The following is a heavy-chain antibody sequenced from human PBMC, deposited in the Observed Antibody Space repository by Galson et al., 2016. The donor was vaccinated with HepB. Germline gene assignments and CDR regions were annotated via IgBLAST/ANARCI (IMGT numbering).Heavy chain of an antibody. V-gene: IGHV3-74*01. CDR1: GFTFSSYW. D-gene: IGHD3-3*01. J-gene: IGHJ3*02. Sequence: SLRLSCAASGFTFSSYWMHWVRQDPGTGLVWVSRINSDGRSTTYADSVKGRFTISRENAKNTLYLQMNSLRAEDTALYYCARVGDFWSGYTYGFDIWGQGTMVTVSS. CDR3: ARVGDFWSGYTYGFDI. CDR2: INSDGRST.